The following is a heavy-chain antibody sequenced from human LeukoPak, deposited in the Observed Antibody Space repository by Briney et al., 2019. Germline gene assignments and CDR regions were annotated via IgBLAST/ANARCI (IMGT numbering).Heavy chain of an antibody. V-gene: IGHV1-2*02. CDR1: GYTFTGYY. Sequence: ASVKVSCKASGYTFTGYYMHWVRQAPGQGLEWMGWINPNSGGTNYAQKFQGRVTMTRDTSISTAYMELSRLRSDDTAVHYCARVVQQWLVQEYYFDYWGQGTLVTVSS. CDR3: ARVVQQWLVQEYYFDY. CDR2: INPNSGGT. D-gene: IGHD6-19*01. J-gene: IGHJ4*02.